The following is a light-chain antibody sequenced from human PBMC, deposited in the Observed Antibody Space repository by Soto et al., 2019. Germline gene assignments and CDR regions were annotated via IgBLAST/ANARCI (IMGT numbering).Light chain of an antibody. CDR1: RSNIGSNT. CDR3: AAWDDSLIGV. J-gene: IGLJ2*01. V-gene: IGLV1-44*01. Sequence: QPVLTQPPSASGTPGQRVTISCSGSRSNIGSNTVNWYQQLPGTAPKLLIYSNNQRPSGVPDRFSGSKSGTSASLAISGLQSEDGADYYCAAWDDSLIGVFGGGTKLTVL. CDR2: SNN.